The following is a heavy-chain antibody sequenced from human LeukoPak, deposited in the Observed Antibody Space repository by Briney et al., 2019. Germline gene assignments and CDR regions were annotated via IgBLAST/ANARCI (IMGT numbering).Heavy chain of an antibody. CDR3: ARALTPYYFYYGMDV. V-gene: IGHV1-69*13. CDR1: EGTFSSYA. CDR2: IIPIFGTA. J-gene: IGHJ6*02. Sequence: SVKVSCKASEGTFSSYAISWVRQAPGQGLEWMGGIIPIFGTANYAQKFQGRVTITADESTSTAYMELSSLRSEDTAVYYCARALTPYYFYYGMDVWGQGTTVTVSS.